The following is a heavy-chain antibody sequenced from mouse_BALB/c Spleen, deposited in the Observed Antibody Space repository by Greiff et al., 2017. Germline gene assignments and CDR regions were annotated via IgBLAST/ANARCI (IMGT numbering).Heavy chain of an antibody. CDR2: ISSGGST. J-gene: IGHJ3*01. D-gene: IGHD1-2*01. Sequence: EVQLVESGGGLVKPGGSLKLSCAASGFTFSSYAMSWVRQTPEKRLEWVASISSGGSTYYPDSVKGRFTISRDNARNILYLQMSSLRSEDTAMYYCAREGLLRRQRSFAYWGQGTLVTVSA. CDR3: AREGLLRRQRSFAY. V-gene: IGHV5-6-5*01. CDR1: GFTFSSYA.